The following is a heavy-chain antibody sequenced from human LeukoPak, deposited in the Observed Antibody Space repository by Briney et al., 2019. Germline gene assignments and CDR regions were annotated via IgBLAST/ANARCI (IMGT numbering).Heavy chain of an antibody. V-gene: IGHV3-23*01. CDR1: GFTFSSYA. D-gene: IGHD3-3*01. J-gene: IGHJ4*02. Sequence: PGGSLRLSCPASGFTFSSYAMSWVRQAPGKGLEWVSAISGSGGSTYYADSVKGRFTISRDNSKNTLYLQMNSLRAEDTAVYYCAKDPNYDFWSGLYYFDYWGQGTLVTVSS. CDR2: ISGSGGST. CDR3: AKDPNYDFWSGLYYFDY.